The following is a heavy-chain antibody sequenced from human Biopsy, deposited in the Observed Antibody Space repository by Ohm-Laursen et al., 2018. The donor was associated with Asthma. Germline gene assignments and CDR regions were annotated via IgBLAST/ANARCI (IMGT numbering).Heavy chain of an antibody. CDR1: GYTFRDYG. D-gene: IGHD3-16*01. V-gene: IGHV3-23*01. Sequence: SCKASGYTFRDYGMSWVRQAPGKGLEWDYSVHAGCSLPYYPDSVRGRLNISRDNSKNTLTLQMDRMGVEDSPTYYCAKDFYECRRGVCYAAGYAMDVWGRGTTVTVAS. CDR3: AKDFYECRRGVCYAAGYAMDV. CDR2: VHAGCSLP. J-gene: IGHJ6*02.